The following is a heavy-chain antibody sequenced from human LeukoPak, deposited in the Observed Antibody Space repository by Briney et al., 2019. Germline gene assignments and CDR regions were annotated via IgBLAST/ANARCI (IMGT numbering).Heavy chain of an antibody. CDR2: MNPNSGNT. CDR1: GYTFTSYD. CDR3: ANARSLGELSPQPLDY. J-gene: IGHJ4*02. Sequence: ASVKVSCKASGYTFTSYDINWVRQATGQGLEWMGWMNPNSGNTGYAQKFQGRVTMTRNTSISTAYMELSSLRSEDTAVYYCANARSLGELSPQPLDYWGQGTLVTVSS. D-gene: IGHD3-16*02. V-gene: IGHV1-8*01.